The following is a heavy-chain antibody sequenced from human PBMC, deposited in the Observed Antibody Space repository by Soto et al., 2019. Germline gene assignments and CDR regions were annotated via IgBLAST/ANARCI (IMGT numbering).Heavy chain of an antibody. J-gene: IGHJ4*02. V-gene: IGHV1-69*12. D-gene: IGHD3-22*01. Sequence: QVQLVQSGAEVKKPGSSVKVSCKASGGTFSSYAISWVRQAPGQGLEWMGGIIPIFGTANYAQKFQGRVTITADESTSTAYMELSSLRSEDTAVYYCARRGEYYDSSGYYGYFDYWGQGTLVTVSS. CDR2: IIPIFGTA. CDR3: ARRGEYYDSSGYYGYFDY. CDR1: GGTFSSYA.